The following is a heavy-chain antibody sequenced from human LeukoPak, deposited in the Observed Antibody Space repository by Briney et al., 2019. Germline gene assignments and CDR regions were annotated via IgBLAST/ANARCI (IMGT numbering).Heavy chain of an antibody. Sequence: ASVKVSCKASGYTFTSYGISWVRQAPGQGLEWMGWISAYNGNTNYAQKLQDRVTMTTDTSTSTAYMELRSLRSDDTAVYYCARFSGSYYLAAPETEFDYWGQGTLVTVSS. CDR2: ISAYNGNT. CDR3: ARFSGSYYLAAPETEFDY. V-gene: IGHV1-18*01. J-gene: IGHJ4*02. D-gene: IGHD1-26*01. CDR1: GYTFTSYG.